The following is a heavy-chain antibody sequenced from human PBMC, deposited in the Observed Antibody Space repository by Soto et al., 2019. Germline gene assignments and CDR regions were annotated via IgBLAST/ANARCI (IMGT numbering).Heavy chain of an antibody. CDR1: GFTFSTYA. CDR3: ARGTAQWLAELPPEGQ. Sequence: QVQLVESGGGVVQPGGSLRLSCAASGFTFSTYAMHWVRQAPGKGLDWVAVMSYDGSYKYYADSGKGRFTSSRANSKNTLNLQMDSMSADATAVYSCARGTAQWLAELPPEGQWGQGTLVTVSS. D-gene: IGHD6-19*01. V-gene: IGHV3-30-3*01. J-gene: IGHJ4*02. CDR2: MSYDGSYK.